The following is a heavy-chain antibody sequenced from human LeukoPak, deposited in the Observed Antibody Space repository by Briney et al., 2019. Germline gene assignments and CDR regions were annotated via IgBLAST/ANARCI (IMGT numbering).Heavy chain of an antibody. J-gene: IGHJ4*02. CDR3: ARLPNYYDSSGYYEDHDY. CDR1: GFTVSSNY. CDR2: IYSGGST. Sequence: GGSLRLSCAASGFTVSSNYMSWVRQAPGNGLEWVSVIYSGGSTYYADSVKGRFTISRDNSKNTLYLQMNSLRAEDTAVYYCARLPNYYDSSGYYEDHDYWGQGTLVTVSS. D-gene: IGHD3-22*01. V-gene: IGHV3-66*01.